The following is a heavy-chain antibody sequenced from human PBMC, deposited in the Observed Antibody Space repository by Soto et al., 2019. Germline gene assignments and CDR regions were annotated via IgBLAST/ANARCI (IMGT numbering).Heavy chain of an antibody. CDR2: TYTGGNS. V-gene: IGHV3-53*01. Sequence: GGSLRLSCAASGVTVSSKYMSWVRQAPGNGLEWVSITYTGGNSYYADSVKGRFTVSRDNSKNTLYLHVNSLSDEDTAVYYCARGGYTYGLDYWGQGSQVTVST. CDR3: ARGGYTYGLDY. J-gene: IGHJ4*02. D-gene: IGHD5-18*01. CDR1: GVTVSSKY.